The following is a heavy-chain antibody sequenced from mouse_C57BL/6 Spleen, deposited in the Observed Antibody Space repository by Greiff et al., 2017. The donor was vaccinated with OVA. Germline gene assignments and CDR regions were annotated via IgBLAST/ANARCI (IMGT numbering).Heavy chain of an antibody. D-gene: IGHD2-12*01. Sequence: VQLQQSGAELVKPGASVKISCKASGYAFSSYWMNWVKQRPGKGLEWIGQIYPGDGDTNYNGKFKGKATLTADKSSSTAYMQLSSLTSEDSAVYVCARSGDYSGYFDVWGTGTTVTVSS. V-gene: IGHV1-80*01. CDR1: GYAFSSYW. J-gene: IGHJ1*03. CDR3: ARSGDYSGYFDV. CDR2: IYPGDGDT.